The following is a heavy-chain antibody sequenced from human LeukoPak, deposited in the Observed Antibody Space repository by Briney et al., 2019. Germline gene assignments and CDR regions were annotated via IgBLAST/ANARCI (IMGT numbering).Heavy chain of an antibody. J-gene: IGHJ3*02. Sequence: ASVKVSCKASGGTFSHYAITWVRQAPGQGLQWMGGIIPIFGTTNYAQKFQGRVTITTDESTSTAYMELSSLRSEDTAVYYCARELAAYDAFDIWGQGTMVTVSS. V-gene: IGHV1-69*05. CDR1: GGTFSHYA. D-gene: IGHD6-6*01. CDR3: ARELAAYDAFDI. CDR2: IIPIFGTT.